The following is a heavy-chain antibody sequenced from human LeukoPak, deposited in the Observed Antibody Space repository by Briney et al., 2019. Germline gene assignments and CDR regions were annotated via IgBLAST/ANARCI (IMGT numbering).Heavy chain of an antibody. CDR1: GGSISSSSYY. D-gene: IGHD3-9*01. CDR2: IYYSGAT. Sequence: PSETLSLTCTVSGGSISSSSYYWGWIRQPPGKGLEWIGSIYYSGATYHNPSLKSRITISVDTSTNQFSLKLSSVTAADTAVYYCARLLKYFDSDSWGQGTLVTV. J-gene: IGHJ4*02. CDR3: ARLLKYFDSDS. V-gene: IGHV4-39*01.